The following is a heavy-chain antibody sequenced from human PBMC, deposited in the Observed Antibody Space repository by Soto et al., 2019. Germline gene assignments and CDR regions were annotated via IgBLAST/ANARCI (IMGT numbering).Heavy chain of an antibody. V-gene: IGHV3-15*07. CDR2: IKPKSEGETA. D-gene: IGHD6-19*01. J-gene: IGHJ4*02. CDR1: RLNFSAAW. CDR3: ATVPYSSGTN. Sequence: EMQLVQSGGGLVKPGGSLRLSCVASRLNFSAAWLNWIRQAPGKGLEWVGRIKPKSEGETADYTAPVRGRFTISRDDSQNTLHLHMDSLKTEDTAVYYCATVPYSSGTNWGLGVLVTVSS.